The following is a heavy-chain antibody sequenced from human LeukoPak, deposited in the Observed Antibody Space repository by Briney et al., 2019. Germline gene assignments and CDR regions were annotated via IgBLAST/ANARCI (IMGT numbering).Heavy chain of an antibody. CDR1: GYTFTSYG. V-gene: IGHV1-18*01. CDR2: ISAYNGNT. J-gene: IGHJ3*02. Sequence: ASVKVSCKASGYTFTSYGISWVRQAPGQGLEWMGWISAYNGNTNYAQKLQGRVTMTTDTSTSTAYMELRSLRSDDTAVYYYARDYGPYGSLRGREVAFDIWGQGTMVTVSS. CDR3: ARDYGPYGSLRGREVAFDI. D-gene: IGHD3-10*01.